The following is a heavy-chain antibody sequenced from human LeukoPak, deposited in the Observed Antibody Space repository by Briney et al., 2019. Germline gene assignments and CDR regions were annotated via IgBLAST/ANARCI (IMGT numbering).Heavy chain of an antibody. J-gene: IGHJ4*02. CDR1: GFTFSSYW. D-gene: IGHD5-18*01. CDR2: INSDGSST. V-gene: IGHV3-74*01. CDR3: GNLDTPMGY. Sequence: GRSLRLSCAAPGFTFSSYWMHWVRQAPGKGLVWVSRINSDGSSTIYADAVKGRFTISRDNAKNTLYLQMNSLRAEDTAVYYCGNLDTPMGYWGQGTLVTVSS.